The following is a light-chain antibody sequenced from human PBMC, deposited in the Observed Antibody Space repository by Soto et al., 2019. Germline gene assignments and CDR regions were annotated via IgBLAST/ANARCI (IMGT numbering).Light chain of an antibody. J-gene: IGKJ5*01. CDR3: QQYNSYSWT. Sequence: DTQMTQSPSTLSASVGDRVTITCRASQSVNRWLAWYQQKPGKAPKLLIYETSSLESGVPSRFGGSGPGTEFTLTISSLQPDDFAIYYCQQYNSYSWTFGQGTRLEIK. CDR1: QSVNRW. V-gene: IGKV1-5*03. CDR2: ETS.